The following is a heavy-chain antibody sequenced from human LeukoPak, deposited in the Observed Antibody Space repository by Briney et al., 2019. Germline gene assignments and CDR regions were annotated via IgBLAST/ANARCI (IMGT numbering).Heavy chain of an antibody. CDR3: ARYYYDSSGYPYYFDY. D-gene: IGHD3-22*01. Sequence: GRSLRLSCAASGFIVSSNDMSWVRQAPGKWLEWDSVIYSGGSPYYADSVKGRFTISRDNSKNTVDLQMNSLRADDTAVYYCARYYYDSSGYPYYFDYWGQGTLVTVSS. V-gene: IGHV3-53*01. J-gene: IGHJ4*02. CDR1: GFIVSSND. CDR2: IYSGGSP.